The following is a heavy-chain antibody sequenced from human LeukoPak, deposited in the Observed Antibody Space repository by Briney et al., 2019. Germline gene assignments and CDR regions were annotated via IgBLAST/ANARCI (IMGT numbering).Heavy chain of an antibody. D-gene: IGHD3-9*01. CDR3: AKDVHYDILTGSEFDY. CDR1: GFTFDDYA. J-gene: IGHJ4*02. CDR2: ISWNSGSI. Sequence: QPGRSLRLSCAASGFTFDDYAMHWVRQAPGKGLEWVSGISWNSGSIGYADSVKGRFTISRDNAKNSLYLQMNSLRAEDTASYYCAKDVHYDILTGSEFDYWGQGTLVTVSS. V-gene: IGHV3-9*01.